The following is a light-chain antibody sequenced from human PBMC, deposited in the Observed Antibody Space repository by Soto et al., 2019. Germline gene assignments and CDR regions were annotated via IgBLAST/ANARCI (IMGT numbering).Light chain of an antibody. Sequence: EIVLTQSPGTLSLSPGERATLSCRASQSVSSSYLAWYQQKPGQPPRLLIYGASSRATGIPDRFSGSGSGTDFTLTISSLEPEDFAVYYCQQYGSSLLTFGGGTKVEIK. V-gene: IGKV3-20*01. CDR2: GAS. CDR3: QQYGSSLLT. J-gene: IGKJ4*01. CDR1: QSVSSSY.